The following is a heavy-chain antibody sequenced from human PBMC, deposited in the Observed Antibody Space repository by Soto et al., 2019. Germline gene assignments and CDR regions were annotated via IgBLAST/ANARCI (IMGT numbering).Heavy chain of an antibody. CDR3: ASGVVVNAISTYFDY. CDR1: GGTFSSYA. CDR2: IIPIFGTA. D-gene: IGHD2-21*01. J-gene: IGHJ4*02. Sequence: ASVKVSCKASGGTFSSYAISWVRQAPGQGLEWMGGIIPIFGTANYAQKFQGRVTITADKSTSTAYMELSSLRSEDTAVYYCASGVVVNAISTYFDYWGQGTLVTVSS. V-gene: IGHV1-69*06.